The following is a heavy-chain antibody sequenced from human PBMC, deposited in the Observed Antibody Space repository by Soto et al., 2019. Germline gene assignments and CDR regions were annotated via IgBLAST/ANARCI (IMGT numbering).Heavy chain of an antibody. Sequence: QITLKESGPTLVKPTQTLTLTCTFSGFSLSTSGVGVGWIRQPPGKALGWLAILYWDDDKRYRPSLKSRLTNTKDPSKNQVVVTMTNMDPVDTATYCCAHRAMLRGVVRGNWFDPWGQGTLVTVSS. CDR3: AHRAMLRGVVRGNWFDP. V-gene: IGHV2-5*02. J-gene: IGHJ5*02. CDR2: LYWDDDK. CDR1: GFSLSTSGVG. D-gene: IGHD3-10*01.